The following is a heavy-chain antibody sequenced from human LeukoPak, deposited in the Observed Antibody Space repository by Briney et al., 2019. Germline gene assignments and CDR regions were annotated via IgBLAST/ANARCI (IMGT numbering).Heavy chain of an antibody. CDR1: GFTFSSYA. Sequence: QSGGSLRLSCAASGFTFSSYAMSWVRQAPGKGLEWVSAISGSGGSTYYADSVKGRFTISRDNSKNTLYLQMNSLRAEDTAVYYCAKVGGYYYDSSGYYQDYWGQGTLVTVSS. CDR3: AKVGGYYYDSSGYYQDY. D-gene: IGHD3-22*01. CDR2: ISGSGGST. V-gene: IGHV3-23*01. J-gene: IGHJ4*02.